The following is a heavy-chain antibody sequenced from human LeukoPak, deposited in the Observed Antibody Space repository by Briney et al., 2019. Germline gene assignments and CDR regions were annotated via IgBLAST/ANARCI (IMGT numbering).Heavy chain of an antibody. Sequence: ASVTVSCKASGYTFTSYYMHWVRQAPGQGLEWMGIINPSGGSTSYAQKFQGRVTMTRDTSTSTVYMELSSLRSEDTAVYYCARAPYSSSWYSIFDYWGQGTLVTVSS. D-gene: IGHD6-13*01. CDR2: INPSGGST. J-gene: IGHJ4*02. V-gene: IGHV1-46*01. CDR3: ARAPYSSSWYSIFDY. CDR1: GYTFTSYY.